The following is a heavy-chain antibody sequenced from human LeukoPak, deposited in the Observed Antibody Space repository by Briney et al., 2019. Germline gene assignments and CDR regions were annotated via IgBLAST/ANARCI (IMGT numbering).Heavy chain of an antibody. Sequence: GRSLRLSCAASGFTFSSYGMHWVRQAPGKGLEWVAVISYDGSNKYYADSVKGRFTISRDNSKNTLYLQMNSLRAEDTAVYYCAKDVWIFGVVNPFDYWGQGTLVTVSS. D-gene: IGHD3-3*01. V-gene: IGHV3-30*18. CDR1: GFTFSSYG. CDR3: AKDVWIFGVVNPFDY. J-gene: IGHJ4*02. CDR2: ISYDGSNK.